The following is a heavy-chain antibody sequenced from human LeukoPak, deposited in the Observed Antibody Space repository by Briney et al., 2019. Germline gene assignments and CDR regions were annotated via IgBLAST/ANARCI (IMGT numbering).Heavy chain of an antibody. D-gene: IGHD4-17*01. CDR3: ANEIRPNDH. Sequence: GGSLRLSCAASGFTFDDYAMHWVRQAPGKGLEWVSAISISGGSTYYADSVKGRFTISRDNSKNTLYLQMNSLRPEDTAVYYCANEIRPNDHWGQGTLVTVSS. CDR1: GFTFDDYA. V-gene: IGHV3-23*01. CDR2: ISISGGST. J-gene: IGHJ4*02.